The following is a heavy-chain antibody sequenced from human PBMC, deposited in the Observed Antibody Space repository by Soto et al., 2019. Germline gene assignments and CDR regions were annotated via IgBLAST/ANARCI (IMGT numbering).Heavy chain of an antibody. CDR3: ARDYLYYYDSSVGRGMDV. D-gene: IGHD3-22*01. J-gene: IGHJ6*02. CDR2: IIPIFGTA. CDR1: GGTFSSYA. Sequence: SVKVSCKASGGTFSSYAISWVRQAPGQGLEWMGGIIPIFGTANYAQKFQGRVTITADESTSTAYMELSSLRSEDTAVYYCARDYLYYYDSSVGRGMDVWGQGTTVTVSS. V-gene: IGHV1-69*13.